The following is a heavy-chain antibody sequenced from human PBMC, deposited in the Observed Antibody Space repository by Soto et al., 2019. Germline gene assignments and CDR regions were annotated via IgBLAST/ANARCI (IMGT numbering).Heavy chain of an antibody. V-gene: IGHV3-74*01. Sequence: EVQLVESGGGSVQPGGSLRLSCAASGFNFRSYWLHWVRQAPGKGLVWVSRINSDGSSTNYADSVKGRLTISRDNAKTMLYLQMNSLRAEDTAMYYCARARRTTVTTSDWYFDLWGRGTLVTVSS. CDR1: GFNFRSYW. CDR2: INSDGSST. CDR3: ARARRTTVTTSDWYFDL. D-gene: IGHD4-17*01. J-gene: IGHJ2*01.